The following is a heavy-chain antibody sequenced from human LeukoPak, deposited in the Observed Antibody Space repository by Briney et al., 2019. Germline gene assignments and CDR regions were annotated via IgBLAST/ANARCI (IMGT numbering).Heavy chain of an antibody. CDR1: GGSISSYY. V-gene: IGHV4-59*01. CDR2: IYNSGST. Sequence: KPSETLSLTCTVSGGSISSYYWSWIRQPPGKGLELIGYIYNSGSTNHNPSLKSRVTISVDTSKNPFSLKLSSVTAADTAVYYCGRVSCSSTSCPGWFDPWGQGTLVTVSS. CDR3: GRVSCSSTSCPGWFDP. J-gene: IGHJ5*02. D-gene: IGHD2-2*01.